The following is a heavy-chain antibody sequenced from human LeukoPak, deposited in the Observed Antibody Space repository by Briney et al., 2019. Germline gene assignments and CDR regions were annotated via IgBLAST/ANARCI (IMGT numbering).Heavy chain of an antibody. CDR3: ARMVAAYSGSQIVDY. D-gene: IGHD1-26*01. CDR2: INHSGST. V-gene: IGHV4-34*01. Sequence: PSETLSLTCAVYGGSFSGYYWSWIRQPPGKGLEWIGEINHSGSTNYNPSLKSRVTISVDTSKNQFSLKLSSVTAADTAVYYCARMVAAYSGSQIVDYWGQGTLVTVSS. CDR1: GGSFSGYY. J-gene: IGHJ4*02.